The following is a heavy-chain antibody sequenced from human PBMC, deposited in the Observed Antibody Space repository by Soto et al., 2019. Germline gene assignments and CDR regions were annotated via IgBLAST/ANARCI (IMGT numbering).Heavy chain of an antibody. D-gene: IGHD3-16*01. V-gene: IGHV1-69*05. CDR1: GGTFSSYA. CDR2: IIPIFGTA. CDR3: ARDMYGDDYVWGNYDY. Sequence: QVQLVQSGAEVKKPGSSVKVSCKASGGTFSSYAISWVRQAPGQGLEWMGGIIPIFGTANYAQKFQGRVTITSAERTTXAYMELSSLRSEDTAVYYCARDMYGDDYVWGNYDYWGQGTLVTVSS. J-gene: IGHJ4*02.